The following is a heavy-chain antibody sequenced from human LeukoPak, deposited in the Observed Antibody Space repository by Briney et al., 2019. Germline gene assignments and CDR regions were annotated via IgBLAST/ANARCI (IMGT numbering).Heavy chain of an antibody. V-gene: IGHV5-51*01. CDR2: IYPGDFDT. J-gene: IGHJ4*02. CDR1: AYSFTSYW. Sequence: GESLKISCKGSAYSFTSYWIGWVRQMPGKGLEWMGIIYPGDFDTRYSPSFQGQVTISADKSISTAYLQWSNLKASDTAMYYCVRYCGGDCYSGIDYWGQGTLATVSS. CDR3: VRYCGGDCYSGIDY. D-gene: IGHD2-21*02.